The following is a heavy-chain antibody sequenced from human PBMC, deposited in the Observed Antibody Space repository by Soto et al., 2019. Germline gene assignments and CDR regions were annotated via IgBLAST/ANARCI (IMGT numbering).Heavy chain of an antibody. CDR1: GFTVSSNY. D-gene: IGHD2-15*01. Sequence: GGSLRLSCAASGFTVSSNYMSWVRQAPGKGLEWVAVIWYDGSNKYYADSVKGRFTISRDNSKNTLYLQMNSLRAEDTAVYYCARDPPVGSPPSYGMDVWGQGTTVTVSS. CDR2: IWYDGSNK. J-gene: IGHJ6*02. CDR3: ARDPPVGSPPSYGMDV. V-gene: IGHV3-33*08.